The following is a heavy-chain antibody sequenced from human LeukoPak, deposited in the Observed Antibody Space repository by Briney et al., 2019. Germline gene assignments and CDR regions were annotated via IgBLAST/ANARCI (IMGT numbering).Heavy chain of an antibody. J-gene: IGHJ4*02. CDR2: ISWDGGST. CDR1: GFTFDDYA. CDR3: AKGKGSSSSSIDW. D-gene: IGHD2-15*01. Sequence: GGSLRLSCAASGFTFDDYAMHWVRQAPGKGLEWVSLISWDGGSTYYADSVKGRFTISRDNSKNTLYLQIHSLRAEDTAVYYCAKGKGSSSSSIDWWGQGTLVTVSS. V-gene: IGHV3-43D*04.